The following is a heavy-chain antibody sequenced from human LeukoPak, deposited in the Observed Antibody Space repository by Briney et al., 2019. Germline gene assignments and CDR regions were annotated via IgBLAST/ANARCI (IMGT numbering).Heavy chain of an antibody. D-gene: IGHD6-19*01. CDR1: GYTFTGYY. CDR3: ARAQSRGIAVAGTWGFGY. J-gene: IGHJ4*02. V-gene: IGHV1-2*02. CDR2: INPNSGGT. Sequence: ASVKVSCKASGYTFTGYYMHWVRQAPGQGLEWMGWINPNSGGTNYAQKFQGRVTMTRDTSISTAYMELSRLRSDDTAVYYCARAQSRGIAVAGTWGFGYWGQGTLVTVSS.